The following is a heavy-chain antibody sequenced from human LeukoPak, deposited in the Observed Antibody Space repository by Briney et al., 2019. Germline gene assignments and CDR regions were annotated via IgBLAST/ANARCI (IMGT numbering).Heavy chain of an antibody. CDR1: EFTFTSYS. CDR3: AKGLFDYGGFSDYFDY. J-gene: IGHJ4*02. CDR2: ISPDGNYN. Sequence: GGSLRLSCAASEFTFTSYSMHWVRQAPGKGLEWVTVISPDGNYNYYRDSVKGRFTISRDNSKKTLYLQMNGLRVEDTAVYYCAKGLFDYGGFSDYFDYWGQGTLVTVSS. D-gene: IGHD4-23*01. V-gene: IGHV3-30*18.